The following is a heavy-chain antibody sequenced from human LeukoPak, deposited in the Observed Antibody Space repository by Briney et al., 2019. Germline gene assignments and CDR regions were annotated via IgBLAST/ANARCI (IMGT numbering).Heavy chain of an antibody. V-gene: IGHV4-59*01. D-gene: IGHD2-15*01. J-gene: IGHJ4*02. Sequence: SETLSLTCTVSGGSISTYYWSWIRQPPGKGLEGIGYIYYSGGTNYNPSLKSRLTISVDTSKNQFSLRLSSVTAADTAVYYCARSPAGGSPFFYYWGQGTLVTVSS. CDR2: IYYSGGT. CDR3: ARSPAGGSPFFYY. CDR1: GGSISTYY.